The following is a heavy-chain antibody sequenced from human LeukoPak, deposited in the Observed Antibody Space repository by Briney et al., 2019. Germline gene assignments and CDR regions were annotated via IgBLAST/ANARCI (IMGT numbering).Heavy chain of an antibody. CDR3: ARGPRDGYPIGDAFDI. CDR1: GDSVSSNSAA. V-gene: IGHV6-1*01. CDR2: TYYRSKWYN. J-gene: IGHJ3*02. D-gene: IGHD5-24*01. Sequence: QTLSLTCAISGDSVSSNSAAWNWIRQSPSRGLEWLGRTYYRSKWYNDYAVSVKSRITINPDTSKDQFSLQLNSVTPEDTAVYYCARGPRDGYPIGDAFDIWGQGTMVTVSS.